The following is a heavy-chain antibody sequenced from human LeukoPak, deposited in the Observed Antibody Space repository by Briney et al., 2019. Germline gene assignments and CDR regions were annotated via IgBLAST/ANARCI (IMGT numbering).Heavy chain of an antibody. CDR1: GFTLSRYG. J-gene: IGHJ4*02. Sequence: GGSLRLSCAASGFTLSRYGMHWVRQAPGKGLEWVAVNWNDGRNKYYADSVKGRFTISRDNSKNSVYLLMNSLRGEDTAVFYCARSGGYLIKNWGQGTLVTVSS. V-gene: IGHV3-33*01. D-gene: IGHD2-15*01. CDR3: ARSGGYLIKN. CDR2: NWNDGRNK.